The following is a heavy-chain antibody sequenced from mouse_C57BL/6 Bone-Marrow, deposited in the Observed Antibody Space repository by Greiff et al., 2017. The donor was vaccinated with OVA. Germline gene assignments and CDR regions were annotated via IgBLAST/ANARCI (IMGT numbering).Heavy chain of an antibody. Sequence: VQLQQPGAELVMPGASVKLSCKASGYTFTSYWMHWVKQRPGQGLEWIGEIDTSDSYTNYNQKFKGKSTFTVDKSSSTAYMQLSSLTSEDSSFYDCASGGSSDAMYYCVQGTSVTVSS. CDR3: ASGGSSDAMYY. CDR1: GYTFTSYW. J-gene: IGHJ4*01. D-gene: IGHD3-2*02. CDR2: IDTSDSYT. V-gene: IGHV1-69*01.